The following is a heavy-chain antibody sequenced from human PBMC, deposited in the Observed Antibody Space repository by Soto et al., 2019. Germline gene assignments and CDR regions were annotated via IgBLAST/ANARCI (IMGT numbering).Heavy chain of an antibody. J-gene: IGHJ5*02. CDR3: ARVGPWVPYYYDSSPYTFENWFDP. CDR1: GGSIRNFY. D-gene: IGHD3-22*01. CDR2: VYYSGST. V-gene: IGHV4-59*08. Sequence: PSETLSLTCTVSGGSIRNFYWSWIRQPPGKGLEWIGCVYYSGSTNYNPSLKSRVTISIDTSKHQFSLILNSVTAADTAVYYCARVGPWVPYYYDSSPYTFENWFDPWGQGTLVTVSS.